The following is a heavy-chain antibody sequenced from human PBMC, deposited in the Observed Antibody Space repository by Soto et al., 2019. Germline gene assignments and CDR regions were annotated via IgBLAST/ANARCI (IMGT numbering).Heavy chain of an antibody. Sequence: SETLSLTCTASNFSVLTSIYYWAWIRQPPGKGLEWVGTVYYTGTTYYNPSLQSRVTISIDTSKNQFSLNLNSVTAADTAVYYCARNWNIALVPAAYFDSWGQGTLVTASS. CDR2: VYYTGTT. CDR3: ARNWNIALVPAAYFDS. CDR1: NFSVLTSIYY. J-gene: IGHJ4*02. V-gene: IGHV4-39*01. D-gene: IGHD2-2*01.